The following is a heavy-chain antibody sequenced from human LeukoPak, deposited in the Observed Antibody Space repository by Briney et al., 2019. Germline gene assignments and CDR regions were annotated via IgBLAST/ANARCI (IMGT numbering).Heavy chain of an antibody. D-gene: IGHD5-12*01. CDR2: INPNGGGT. V-gene: IGHV1-2*02. Sequence: ASVKASCKASGYTFTGYYMHWVRQAPGQGLEWMGWINPNGGGTNYAQKFQGRVTMTRDTSISTAYMELSRLRSDETAVYYCARTSGGGYDIDYWGQGTLVTVSS. CDR1: GYTFTGYY. J-gene: IGHJ4*02. CDR3: ARTSGGGYDIDY.